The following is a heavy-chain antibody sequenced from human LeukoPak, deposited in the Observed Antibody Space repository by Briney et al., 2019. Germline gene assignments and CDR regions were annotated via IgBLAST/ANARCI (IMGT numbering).Heavy chain of an antibody. D-gene: IGHD6-19*01. CDR1: GGSISSYY. CDR3: ARETQPYSSGWHQTDYYGMDV. Sequence: SETLSLTCSVSGGSISSYYWSWIRQPAGKGLQWIGRIYSDGNVKYNPSLKSRVTMSVDTSKNQFSLKLSSVTAADTAVYYCARETQPYSSGWHQTDYYGMDVWGQGTTVTVSS. V-gene: IGHV4-4*07. CDR2: IYSDGNV. J-gene: IGHJ6*02.